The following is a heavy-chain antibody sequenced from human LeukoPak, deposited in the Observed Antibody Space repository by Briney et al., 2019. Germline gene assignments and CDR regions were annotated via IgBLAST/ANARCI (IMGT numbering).Heavy chain of an antibody. J-gene: IGHJ3*02. CDR1: GGSISSSSYY. V-gene: IGHV3-72*01. CDR3: ARETGVEAFDI. Sequence: LSLTCTVSGGSISSSSYYWGWIRQPPGKGLEWVGRTRNKANSYTTEYAASVKGRFTISRDDSKNSLYLQMNSLKTEDTAVYYCARETGVEAFDIWGQGTMVTVSS. CDR2: TRNKANSYTT. D-gene: IGHD1-14*01.